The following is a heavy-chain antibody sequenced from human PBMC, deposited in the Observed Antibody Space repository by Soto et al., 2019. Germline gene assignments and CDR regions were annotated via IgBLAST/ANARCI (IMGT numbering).Heavy chain of an antibody. D-gene: IGHD7-27*01. J-gene: IGHJ4*02. CDR1: GGTFTTSS. CDR2: IIPIFSKT. Sequence: QVQLVQSGAEVKELGSSVKVSCKTSGGTFTTSSFVWVRQGPGQGLEWMGWIIPIFSKTNFAPKFQGRVTFTADESTRTVYMELSSLRSEDTAIYYCATDVVRSTGGDSWGQGTLVTVSS. CDR3: ATDVVRSTGGDS. V-gene: IGHV1-69*01.